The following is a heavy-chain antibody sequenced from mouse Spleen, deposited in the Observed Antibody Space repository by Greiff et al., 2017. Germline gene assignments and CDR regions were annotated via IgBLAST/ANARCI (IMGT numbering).Heavy chain of an antibody. V-gene: IGHV5-16*01. Sequence: EVMLVESEGGLVQPGSSMKLSCTASGFTFSDYYMAWVRQVPEKGLEWVANINYDGSSTYYLDSLKSRFIISRDNAKNILYLQMSSLKSEDTATYYCARVSGPYAMDYWGQGTSVTVSS. CDR3: ARVSGPYAMDY. J-gene: IGHJ4*01. CDR2: INYDGSST. CDR1: GFTFSDYY.